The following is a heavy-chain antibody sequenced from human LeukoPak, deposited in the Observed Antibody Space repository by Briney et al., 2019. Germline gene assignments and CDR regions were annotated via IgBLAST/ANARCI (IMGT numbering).Heavy chain of an antibody. CDR1: GFSFTTYW. Sequence: PGGSLRLSCTASGFSFTTYWMAWVRQAPGKGLEWVANINEDGRHKNYLDSVKGRFTISRDNAKNSLYLQMNSLRVEDTAVYYCARDLGATIFDFDYWGQGTLVTVSS. V-gene: IGHV3-7*01. J-gene: IGHJ4*02. CDR3: ARDLGATIFDFDY. D-gene: IGHD1-26*01. CDR2: INEDGRHK.